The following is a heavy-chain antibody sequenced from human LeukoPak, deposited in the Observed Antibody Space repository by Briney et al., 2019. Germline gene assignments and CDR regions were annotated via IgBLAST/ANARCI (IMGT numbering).Heavy chain of an antibody. Sequence: PSETLSLTCTVSGGSISSYYWSWIRQPPGKGLEWIGYIYYSGSTNYNPSLKSRVTISVDTSKNQFSLKLSSVTAADTAVYYCARSSIAAAGTQVYWGQGTLVTVSS. D-gene: IGHD6-13*01. CDR2: IYYSGST. CDR3: ARSSIAAAGTQVY. J-gene: IGHJ4*02. V-gene: IGHV4-59*01. CDR1: GGSISSYY.